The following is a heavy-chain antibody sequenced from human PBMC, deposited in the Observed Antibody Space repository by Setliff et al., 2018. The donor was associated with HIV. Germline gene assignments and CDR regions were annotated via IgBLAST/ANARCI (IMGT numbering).Heavy chain of an antibody. Sequence: QSGWSLRLSCAASGFTFSNYAMSWVRQAPGEGLEWVSAILSTGERTFYADSVKGRFAISRDNSKNTVYLQMNSLRAEDTAEYYCAKELAASGLGYFDSWGRGILVTVS. CDR1: GFTFSNYA. CDR2: ILSTGERT. J-gene: IGHJ4*02. CDR3: AKELAASGLGYFDS. V-gene: IGHV3-23*01. D-gene: IGHD3-22*01.